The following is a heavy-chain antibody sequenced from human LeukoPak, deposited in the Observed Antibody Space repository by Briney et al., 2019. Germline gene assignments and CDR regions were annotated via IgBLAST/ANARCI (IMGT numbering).Heavy chain of an antibody. CDR2: IYYSGST. J-gene: IGHJ4*02. V-gene: IGHV4-39*07. D-gene: IGHD3-10*01. Sequence: SETLSLTCTVSGGSVSRSPYYWGWIRQPPGKGLEWIGNIYYSGSTYYNPSLKSRVTISLDMSKNQFSLSLKSVTAADTAMYYCARGTLMWFGAKMEYYFDSWGQGTPLTVSS. CDR3: ARGTLMWFGAKMEYYFDS. CDR1: GGSVSRSPYY.